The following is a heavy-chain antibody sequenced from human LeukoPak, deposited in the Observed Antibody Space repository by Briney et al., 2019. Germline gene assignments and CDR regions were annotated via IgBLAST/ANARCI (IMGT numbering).Heavy chain of an antibody. CDR2: IYTSGST. V-gene: IGHV4-4*09. J-gene: IGHJ4*02. CDR1: GGSISSYY. D-gene: IGHD1-26*01. Sequence: SETLSLTCTVSGGSISSYYWSWIRQPPGKGLEWIGYIYTSGSTNYNPSLKSRVTISVDTSENQFSLKLSSVTAADTAVYYCARHVDGIVGAYFDYWGQGTLVTVSS. CDR3: ARHVDGIVGAYFDY.